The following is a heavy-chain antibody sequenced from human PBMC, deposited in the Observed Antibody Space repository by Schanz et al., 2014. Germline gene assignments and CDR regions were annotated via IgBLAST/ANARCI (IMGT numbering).Heavy chain of an antibody. V-gene: IGHV3-33*06. CDR3: AKDLYNYGIFDS. J-gene: IGHJ5*01. Sequence: QVQLVESGGGVVQPGRSLRLSCATSGLNFDYYGMNWVRQAPGKGLEWVANIGYDGSEKYYVDSVKGRFTISRDNSRKTLYLQMNSLRADDTAVYYCAKDLYNYGIFDSWGQGTLVTVSS. CDR1: GLNFDYYG. CDR2: IGYDGSEK. D-gene: IGHD3-16*01.